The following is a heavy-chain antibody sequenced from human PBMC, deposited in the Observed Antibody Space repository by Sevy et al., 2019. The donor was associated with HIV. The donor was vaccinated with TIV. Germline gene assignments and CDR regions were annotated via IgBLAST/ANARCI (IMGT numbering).Heavy chain of an antibody. V-gene: IGHV3-74*01. CDR2: INSDGSST. Sequence: GGSLRLSCAASGFTFSRYWMHWVRQVPGKGLVWVSRINSDGSSTSYADSVRGRFTISRDNAKNTLYLQMNSLRAEDTAGYYCARKDSSGLDCWGQRTLVTVSS. CDR1: GFTFSRYW. J-gene: IGHJ4*02. CDR3: ARKDSSGLDC. D-gene: IGHD3-22*01.